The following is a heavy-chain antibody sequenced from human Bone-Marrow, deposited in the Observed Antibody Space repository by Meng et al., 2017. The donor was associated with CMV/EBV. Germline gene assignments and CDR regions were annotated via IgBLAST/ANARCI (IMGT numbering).Heavy chain of an antibody. D-gene: IGHD6-19*01. Sequence: ASVKVSCKASGYTFSAYYMHWVRQAPGQRLEWMGWINPNGGGTNYAQKLQGRVTMTRDTSTSTAYMELRGLRSDDTAVYYCARDAGTIAVSGIGDYWGQGTLVTVSS. CDR2: INPNGGGT. J-gene: IGHJ4*02. V-gene: IGHV1-2*02. CDR3: ARDAGTIAVSGIGDY. CDR1: GYTFSAYY.